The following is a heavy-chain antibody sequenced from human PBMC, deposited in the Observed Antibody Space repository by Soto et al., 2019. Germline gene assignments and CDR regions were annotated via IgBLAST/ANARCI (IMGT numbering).Heavy chain of an antibody. Sequence: GGSLRLSCAASGFTFSSYAMSWVRQAPGKGLEWVSAISGSGGSTYYADSVKGRFTISRDNSKNTLYLQMNSLRAEDKAVYYCAKLFRAVKERWFDPWGQGTLVTVSS. J-gene: IGHJ5*02. CDR1: GFTFSSYA. CDR3: AKLFRAVKERWFDP. CDR2: ISGSGGST. V-gene: IGHV3-23*01. D-gene: IGHD6-19*01.